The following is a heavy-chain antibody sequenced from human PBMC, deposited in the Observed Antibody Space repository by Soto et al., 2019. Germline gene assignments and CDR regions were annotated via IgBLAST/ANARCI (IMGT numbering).Heavy chain of an antibody. CDR3: ARGAYDILTGYSL. D-gene: IGHD3-9*01. V-gene: IGHV4-31*03. CDR2: IYYSGST. CDR1: GGSISSGGYY. Sequence: SETLSLTCTVSGGSISSGGYYWSWIRQHPGKGLEWIGYIYYSGSTYYNPSLKSRVTISVDTSKNQFSLKLSSVTAAGTAVYYCARGAYDILTGYSLWGQGTLVTVSS. J-gene: IGHJ4*02.